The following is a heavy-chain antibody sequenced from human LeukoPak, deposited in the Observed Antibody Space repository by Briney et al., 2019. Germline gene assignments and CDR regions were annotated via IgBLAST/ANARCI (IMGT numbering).Heavy chain of an antibody. CDR3: ARDLSGVGDI. J-gene: IGHJ3*02. V-gene: IGHV3-7*03. CDR2: IKQDGSEK. Sequence: SWVRQAPGKGLEWVANIKQDGSEKYYVDSVKGRFTISRDNAKNSLYLQMNSLRAEDTAVYYCARDLSGVGDIWGQGTMVTVSS. D-gene: IGHD2-15*01.